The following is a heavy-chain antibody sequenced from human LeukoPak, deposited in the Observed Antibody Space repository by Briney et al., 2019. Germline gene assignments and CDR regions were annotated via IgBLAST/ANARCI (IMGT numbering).Heavy chain of an antibody. D-gene: IGHD3-10*01. CDR2: IWYDGSNK. J-gene: IGHJ6*02. Sequence: QPGRSLRLSCAASGFTFSSYGMPWVRQAPGKGLEWVAVIWYDGSNKYYADSVKGRFTISRDNSKNTLYLQMNSLRAEDTAVYYCARGQGSGSPLLYGMDVWGQGTTVTVSS. CDR3: ARGQGSGSPLLYGMDV. CDR1: GFTFSSYG. V-gene: IGHV3-33*01.